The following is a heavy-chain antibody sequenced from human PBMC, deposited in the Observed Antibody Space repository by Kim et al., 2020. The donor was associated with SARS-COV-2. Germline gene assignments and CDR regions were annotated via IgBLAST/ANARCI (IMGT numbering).Heavy chain of an antibody. J-gene: IGHJ5*02. CDR3: ARLRGYYGSGPFDP. Sequence: GESLKISCQSSEYSFTNYWVAWIRQMPGKGLEWMGRIDPSDSYSDYSPSFQGHVTISVDKSINTAYLQWSSLSASATAIYYCARLRGYYGSGPFDPWGQGTLVTVSS. CDR1: EYSFTNYW. D-gene: IGHD3-10*01. CDR2: IDPSDSYS. V-gene: IGHV5-10-1*01.